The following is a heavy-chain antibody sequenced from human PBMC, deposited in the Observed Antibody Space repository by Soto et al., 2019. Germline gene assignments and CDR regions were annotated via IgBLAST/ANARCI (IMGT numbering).Heavy chain of an antibody. CDR3: ARGKRFYECLDP. CDR2: VYSSGGT. J-gene: IGHJ5*02. D-gene: IGHD3-16*01. Sequence: SDTLSLTCTFSVCSMISYYCTLILQPAGKGLEWIGRVYSSGGTHYSPSLKSRVIISLDTSKKQFSLRLLSVTDAETAVYFCARGKRFYECLDPWGKGHLVTVS. CDR1: VCSMISYY. V-gene: IGHV4-4*07.